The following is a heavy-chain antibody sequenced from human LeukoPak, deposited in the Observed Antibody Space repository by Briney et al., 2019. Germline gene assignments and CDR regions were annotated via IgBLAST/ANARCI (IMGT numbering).Heavy chain of an antibody. D-gene: IGHD2-2*01. CDR1: GYTFTSYY. J-gene: IGHJ4*02. V-gene: IGHV1-46*01. Sequence: ASVKVSCKASGYTFTSYYMHWVRQAPGQGLEWMGIINPSGGSTSYAQKFQGRVTMTRDTSTSTVYMELSSLRSEDTAVYYCARDQPPAGDGDLYFDYWGQGTLVTVSS. CDR2: INPSGGST. CDR3: ARDQPPAGDGDLYFDY.